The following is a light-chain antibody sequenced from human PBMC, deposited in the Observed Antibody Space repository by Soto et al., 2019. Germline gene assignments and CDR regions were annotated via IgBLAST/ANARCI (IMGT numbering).Light chain of an antibody. CDR2: AAS. V-gene: IGKV1-39*01. Sequence: DIQMTQSPSSLSASVGDRVTITCRASQSISTYLNWYQYKPGKAPKLLIYAASSLQSGVPSRFSGSGSGTDFTLTISSLQPEDFATYYCQQSYSTPWTFGQGTKVDNK. CDR1: QSISTY. CDR3: QQSYSTPWT. J-gene: IGKJ1*01.